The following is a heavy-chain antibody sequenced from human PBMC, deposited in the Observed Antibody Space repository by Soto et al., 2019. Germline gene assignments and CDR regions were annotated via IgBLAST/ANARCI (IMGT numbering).Heavy chain of an antibody. CDR2: IFHSGST. J-gene: IGHJ4*02. Sequence: QVQLQESGPGLVKPSGTLSLTCAVSGGSIISSNWWSWVRQPPGKGLEWIGEIFHSGSTNYNPSLKSRVTISVDKSKNQFSLKLSSVTAADTAVYYCARGSYYYYSSGYYYVGDFDYWGQGTLVTISS. V-gene: IGHV4-4*02. CDR1: GGSIISSNW. D-gene: IGHD3-22*01. CDR3: ARGSYYYYSSGYYYVGDFDY.